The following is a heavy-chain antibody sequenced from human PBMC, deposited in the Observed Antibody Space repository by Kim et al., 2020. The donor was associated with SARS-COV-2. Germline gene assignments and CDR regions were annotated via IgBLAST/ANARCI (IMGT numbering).Heavy chain of an antibody. J-gene: IGHJ6*02. CDR3: ARDGPFPPASGYSRGWYGRPGEYGMDV. CDR1: GFTVSSNY. V-gene: IGHV3-66*01. Sequence: GGSLRLSCAASGFTVSSNYMSWVRQAPGKGLEWVSVIYSGGSTYYADSVKGRFTISRDNSKNTLYLQMNSLRAEDTAVYYCARDGPFPPASGYSRGWYGRPGEYGMDVLGQGTTVTVSS. D-gene: IGHD6-19*01. CDR2: IYSGGST.